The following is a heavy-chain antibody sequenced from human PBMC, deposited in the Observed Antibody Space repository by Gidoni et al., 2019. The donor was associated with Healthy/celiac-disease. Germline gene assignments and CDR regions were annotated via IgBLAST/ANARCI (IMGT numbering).Heavy chain of an antibody. D-gene: IGHD2-2*01. Sequence: EVQLLESGGGLVHPGGSLRLSCAPSGFTFGSYAMSWVRQAPGKGLEWVSAISGSGGSTYYADSVKGRFTISRDNSKNTLYLQMNSLRAEDTAVYYCARGGYCSSTSCYDVDYWGQGTLVTVSS. J-gene: IGHJ4*02. CDR3: ARGGYCSSTSCYDVDY. CDR1: GFTFGSYA. CDR2: ISGSGGST. V-gene: IGHV3-23*01.